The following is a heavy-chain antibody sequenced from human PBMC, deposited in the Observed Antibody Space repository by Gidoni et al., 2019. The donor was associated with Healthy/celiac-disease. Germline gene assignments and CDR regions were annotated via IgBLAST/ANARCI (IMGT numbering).Heavy chain of an antibody. CDR2: ISGSGGST. CDR1: GFTFSSYA. Sequence: EVQLLESGGGLVQPGGSLSISCAASGFTFSSYAMSWVRQAPGKGLGWVSAISGSGGSTYYADSVKGRFTISRDNSKNTLYLQMNSLRAEDTAVYYCAKEDYEPLSGYYGMDVWGQGTTVTVSS. D-gene: IGHD3-16*01. CDR3: AKEDYEPLSGYYGMDV. J-gene: IGHJ6*02. V-gene: IGHV3-23*01.